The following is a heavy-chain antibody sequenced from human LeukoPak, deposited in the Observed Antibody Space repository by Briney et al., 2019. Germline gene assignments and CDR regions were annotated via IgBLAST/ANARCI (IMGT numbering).Heavy chain of an antibody. D-gene: IGHD4-17*01. J-gene: IGHJ4*02. CDR3: AKDDDYGDYYDY. Sequence: PGRSLRLSCAASGFTFDDYAMHWVRQAPGKGLEWVSGISWNSGSIGYADSVKGRFTISRDDSKNTLYLQMNSLRAEDTAVYYCAKDDDYGDYYDYWGQGTLVTVSS. CDR2: ISWNSGSI. V-gene: IGHV3-9*01. CDR1: GFTFDDYA.